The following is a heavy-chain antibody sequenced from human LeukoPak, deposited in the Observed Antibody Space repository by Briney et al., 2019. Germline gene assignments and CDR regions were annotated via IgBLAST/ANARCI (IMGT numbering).Heavy chain of an antibody. Sequence: SESLSLTCTVSGGSISSGDYYWSWIRQPPGKGLEWIGYIYYSGSTYYNPSLKSRVTISVDTSKIQFSLKLSSVTAADTAVYYCARGRYCSSTSCYSYNWFDPWGQGTLVTVSS. J-gene: IGHJ5*02. V-gene: IGHV4-30-4*01. CDR2: IYYSGST. CDR3: ARGRYCSSTSCYSYNWFDP. D-gene: IGHD2-2*01. CDR1: GGSISSGDYY.